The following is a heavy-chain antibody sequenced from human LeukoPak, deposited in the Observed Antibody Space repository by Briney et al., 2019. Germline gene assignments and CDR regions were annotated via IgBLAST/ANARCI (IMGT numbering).Heavy chain of an antibody. D-gene: IGHD3-10*01. CDR1: GYTFSAFH. J-gene: IGHJ4*02. V-gene: IGHV1-2*02. Sequence: ASVKVSCKASGYTFSAFHSHWVRLAPGQGPEWMGWVNPNSGDTNYAQRFRGRVTMTRDTSINTAYMELSSLRSDDTAVYYCARSNYYGSQSEYWGQGTLVAVSS. CDR2: VNPNSGDT. CDR3: ARSNYYGSQSEY.